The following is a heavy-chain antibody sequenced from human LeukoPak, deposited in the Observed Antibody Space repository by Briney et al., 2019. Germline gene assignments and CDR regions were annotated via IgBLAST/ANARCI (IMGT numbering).Heavy chain of an antibody. V-gene: IGHV3-23*01. Sequence: GGSLRLSCAASGFTFNNYPMSWVRQAPGKGLEWVSAISDNGGDRKYAGSVKGRFTISRDNSKSTLFLQMNSLRVEDTAIYYCGKDWKLDYWGQGALVTVS. J-gene: IGHJ4*02. CDR1: GFTFNNYP. CDR2: ISDNGGDR. CDR3: GKDWKLDY. D-gene: IGHD1-1*01.